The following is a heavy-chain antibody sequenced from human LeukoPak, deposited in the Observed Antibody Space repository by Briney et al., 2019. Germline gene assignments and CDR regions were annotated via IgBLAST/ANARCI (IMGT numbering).Heavy chain of an antibody. J-gene: IGHJ4*02. CDR1: GFTFSSYS. CDR3: ARDHGLDFGVVIDY. CDR2: ISSSSSYI. V-gene: IGHV3-21*01. Sequence: PGGSLRLSCAASGFTFSSYSMNWVRQAPGKGLEWVSSISSSSSYIYYADSVKGRFTISRDNAKNSLYLQMNSLRAEDTAVYYCARDHGLDFGVVIDYWGQGTLVTVSS. D-gene: IGHD3-3*01.